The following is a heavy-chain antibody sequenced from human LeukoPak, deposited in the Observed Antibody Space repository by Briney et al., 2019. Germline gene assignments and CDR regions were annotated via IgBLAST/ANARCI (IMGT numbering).Heavy chain of an antibody. CDR2: ISAYNGNT. V-gene: IGHV1-18*01. CDR1: GYTFTSYG. J-gene: IGHJ3*02. CDR3: ARGYSSGWYDPVPAFDI. D-gene: IGHD6-19*01. Sequence: GASVNVSCKASGYTFTSYGISWVRQAPGQGLEWMGWISAYNGNTNYAQKLQGRVTMTTDTSISTAYMELRSLRSDDTAVYYCARGYSSGWYDPVPAFDIGGQGTMVTVS.